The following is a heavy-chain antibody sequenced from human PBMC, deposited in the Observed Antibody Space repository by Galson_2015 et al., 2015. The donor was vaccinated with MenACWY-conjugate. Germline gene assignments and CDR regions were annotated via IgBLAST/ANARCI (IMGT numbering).Heavy chain of an antibody. CDR2: ISPGDSNT. CDR1: GYSFTTYW. D-gene: IGHD1-26*01. J-gene: IGHJ6*02. Sequence: QSGAEVKKPGESLKISCKGSGYSFTTYWIGWVRQLPGKGLEWMGLISPGDSNTRYSPAFQGQVTISADKSISTAYLQWNSLQASDTATYYCARHPPGGRGMDVWGQGTTITVS. CDR3: ARHPPGGRGMDV. V-gene: IGHV5-51*01.